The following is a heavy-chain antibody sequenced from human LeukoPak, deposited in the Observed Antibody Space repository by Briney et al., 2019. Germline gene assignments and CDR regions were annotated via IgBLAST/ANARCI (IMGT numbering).Heavy chain of an antibody. CDR2: ISYDGSNK. J-gene: IGHJ5*02. CDR3: AKDYGSGGNWFDP. Sequence: GGSLRLSCAASGFTFSSYAMHWVRQAPGKGLEWVAVISYDGSNKYYADSVKGRFTISRDNSKNTLCLQMNSLRAEDTAVYYCAKDYGSGGNWFDPWGQGTLVTVSS. V-gene: IGHV3-30*04. D-gene: IGHD3-10*01. CDR1: GFTFSSYA.